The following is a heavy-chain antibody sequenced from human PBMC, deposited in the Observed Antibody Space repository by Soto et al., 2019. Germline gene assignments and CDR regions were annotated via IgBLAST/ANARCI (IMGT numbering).Heavy chain of an antibody. D-gene: IGHD6-19*01. CDR2: IYYSGST. CDR3: ARGYSSGWSLRNYYYYYYGMDV. Sequence: SETLSLTCTVSGGSIIRYYWSWIRQPPGKGLEWIGYIYYSGSTNYNPSLKSRVTISVDTSKNQFSLKLSSVTAADTAVYYCARGYSSGWSLRNYYYYYYGMDVWGQGTTVTVSS. V-gene: IGHV4-59*01. CDR1: GGSIIRYY. J-gene: IGHJ6*02.